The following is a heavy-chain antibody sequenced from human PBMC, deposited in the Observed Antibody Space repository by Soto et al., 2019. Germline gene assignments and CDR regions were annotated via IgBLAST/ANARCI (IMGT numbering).Heavy chain of an antibody. CDR3: ARQIWSGYLYYYYYYGMDV. CDR1: GFTFSSYG. J-gene: IGHJ6*02. CDR2: IWYDGSNK. V-gene: IGHV3-33*01. Sequence: PGGSLRLSCAASGFTFSSYGMHWVRQAPGKGLEWVAVIWYDGSNKYYADSVKGRFTISRDNSKNTLYLQMNSLRAEDTAVYYCARQIWSGYLYYYYYYGMDVWGQGTTVTVSS. D-gene: IGHD3-3*01.